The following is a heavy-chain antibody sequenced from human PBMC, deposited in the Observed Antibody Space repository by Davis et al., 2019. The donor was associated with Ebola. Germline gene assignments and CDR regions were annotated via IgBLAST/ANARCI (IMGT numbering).Heavy chain of an antibody. V-gene: IGHV3-23*01. J-gene: IGHJ4*02. Sequence: GESLKISCAASGFTFSSYAMSWVRQAPGKGLEWVSAISGSGGSTYYADSVKGRFTISRDNSKNTLYLQMNSLRAEDTAVYYCARDGGYYYDSSGYIGLFDYWGQGTLVTVSS. CDR1: GFTFSSYA. D-gene: IGHD3-22*01. CDR3: ARDGGYYYDSSGYIGLFDY. CDR2: ISGSGGST.